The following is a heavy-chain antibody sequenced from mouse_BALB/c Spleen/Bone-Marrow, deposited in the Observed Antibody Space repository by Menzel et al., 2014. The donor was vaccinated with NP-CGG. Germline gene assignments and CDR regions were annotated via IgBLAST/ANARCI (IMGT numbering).Heavy chain of an antibody. CDR1: GFTFTDYF. CDR2: IRNKANGYTT. V-gene: IGHV7-3*02. J-gene: IGHJ4*01. CDR3: ASSYALDS. Sequence: EVNLVESGGGLVQPGGSLRLSCATSGFTFTDYFMTWVRQPPGKALEWLGFIRNKANGYTTEYSASVKGRFTISRDNSQSILYLQMNTLRPEDSATYCCASSYALDSWGPGTSVTVSS.